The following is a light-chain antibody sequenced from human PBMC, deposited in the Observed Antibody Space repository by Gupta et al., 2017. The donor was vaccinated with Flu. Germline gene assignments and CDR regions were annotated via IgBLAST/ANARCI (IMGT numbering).Light chain of an antibody. Sequence: QSVLTQPPSASGPPGQRVTISCSGSSSNIGSNTVNWYQHLPGTTPKLLIYSNNQRPSGVPDRFSGSKSGTSVSLAISGLQSEDEADYYCASWDDSLNGFYVFGTGTKVTVL. CDR3: ASWDDSLNGFYV. CDR2: SNN. J-gene: IGLJ1*01. V-gene: IGLV1-44*01. CDR1: SSNIGSNT.